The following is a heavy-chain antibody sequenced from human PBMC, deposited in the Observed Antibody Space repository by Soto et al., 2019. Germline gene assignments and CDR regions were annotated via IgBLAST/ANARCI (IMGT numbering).Heavy chain of an antibody. D-gene: IGHD2-2*01. CDR2: IIPIFGTA. V-gene: IGHV1-69*06. CDR3: ARDRDIVVLGRSAFDI. Sequence: QVQLVQSGAEVKKPGSSVKVSCKASGGTFSSYAISWVRQAPGQGLEWMGGIIPIFGTANYAQKYQGRVTITADKSTSTAYMELSSLRSEDTAVYYCARDRDIVVLGRSAFDIWGQGTMVTVSS. CDR1: GGTFSSYA. J-gene: IGHJ3*02.